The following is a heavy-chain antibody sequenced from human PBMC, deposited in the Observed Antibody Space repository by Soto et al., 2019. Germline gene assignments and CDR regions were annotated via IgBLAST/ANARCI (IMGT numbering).Heavy chain of an antibody. V-gene: IGHV3-30*18. Sequence: GGSLRLSCAASGFTFSSYGMHWVRQAPGKGLEWVAVISYDGSNKYYADSVKGRFTISRDNSKNTLYLQMNSLRAEDTAVYYCAKDRSEGSGSYPNFDYWGQGTLVTVSS. J-gene: IGHJ4*02. CDR3: AKDRSEGSGSYPNFDY. CDR1: GFTFSSYG. CDR2: ISYDGSNK. D-gene: IGHD3-10*01.